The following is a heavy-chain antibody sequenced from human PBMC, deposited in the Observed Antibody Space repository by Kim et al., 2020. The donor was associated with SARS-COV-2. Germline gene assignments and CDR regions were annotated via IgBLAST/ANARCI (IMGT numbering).Heavy chain of an antibody. V-gene: IGHV3-7*01. J-gene: IGHJ4*02. D-gene: IGHD2-15*01. CDR1: GFTFSSYW. CDR3: AREYCSGGSCYSAVWDY. Sequence: GGSLRLSCAASGFTFSSYWMSWVRQAPGKGLEWVANIKQDGSEKYYVDSVKGRFTISRDNAKNSLYLQMNSLRAEDTAVYYCAREYCSGGSCYSAVWDYWGQGTLVTVSS. CDR2: IKQDGSEK.